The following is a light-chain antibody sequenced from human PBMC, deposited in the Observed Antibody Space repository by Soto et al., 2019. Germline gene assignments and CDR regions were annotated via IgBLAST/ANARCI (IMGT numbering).Light chain of an antibody. CDR1: NSDVGTYEL. Sequence: QSALTQPASVSGSPGQSITISCTGTNSDVGTYELVSWYQQHPGRAPKIMIYEGSKRPSGVSNRFSGSKSGDTASLTISGLQAEDEANYYCCSYAASSALWVFGGGTQLTVL. CDR3: CSYAASSALWV. J-gene: IGLJ3*02. V-gene: IGLV2-23*01. CDR2: EGS.